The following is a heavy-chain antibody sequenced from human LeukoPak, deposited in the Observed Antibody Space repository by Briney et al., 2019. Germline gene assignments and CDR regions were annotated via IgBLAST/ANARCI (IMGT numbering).Heavy chain of an antibody. CDR2: IIPIFGTA. Sequence: SVKVSCKASGGTFSSYAISWVRQAPGQGLEWMGGIIPIFGTANYAQKFQGRVTITTDESTSTAYMELSSLRSEDTAVYYCARVSRGGYCSSTSCYTLVGAFDIWGQGTRVTVSS. V-gene: IGHV1-69*05. J-gene: IGHJ3*02. CDR3: ARVSRGGYCSSTSCYTLVGAFDI. D-gene: IGHD2-2*02. CDR1: GGTFSSYA.